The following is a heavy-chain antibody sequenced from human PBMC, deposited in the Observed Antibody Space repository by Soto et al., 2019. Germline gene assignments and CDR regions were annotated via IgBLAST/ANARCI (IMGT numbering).Heavy chain of an antibody. Sequence: QVQLVQSGAEVKKPGSSVRVSCKASGTIFSSYTISWVRQAPGQGLEWMGRIIPILGETNSAQKFQGRVTLHADKTKNPAYMELNSLRLEDTALYYCARGLGGRMDDWGQGTTVTVSS. D-gene: IGHD3-16*01. CDR2: IIPILGET. V-gene: IGHV1-69*08. CDR3: ARGLGGRMDD. CDR1: GTIFSSYT. J-gene: IGHJ6*02.